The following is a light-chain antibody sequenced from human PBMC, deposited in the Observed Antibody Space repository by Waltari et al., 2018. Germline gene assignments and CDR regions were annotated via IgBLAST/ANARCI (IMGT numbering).Light chain of an antibody. CDR1: QNVDTW. CDR3: QQYNTYWT. CDR2: KTS. V-gene: IGKV1-5*03. Sequence: DIQMTQSPSTFSASIRDRLPISWRASQNVDTWLAWYQQKAGKAPKLLVYKTSTLQSGVPSRFSGSGSGTHFTLTSSSLQPDDFATYYCQQYNTYWTFGQGTKVE. J-gene: IGKJ1*01.